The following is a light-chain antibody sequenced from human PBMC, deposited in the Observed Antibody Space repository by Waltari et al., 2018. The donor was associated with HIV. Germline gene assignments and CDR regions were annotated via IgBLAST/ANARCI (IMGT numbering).Light chain of an antibody. CDR1: TGVVTSGHY. V-gene: IGLV7-46*01. Sequence: QAVVTQEPSLTVSPGGTVTLTCGSSTGVVTSGHYPYWFQQKPGQAPRTLIYDTANKHSWTPARFSGSLLGGKAALTLSGAQPEDEAEYYCLLSYSGGRPVFGGGTMLTVL. CDR2: DTA. CDR3: LLSYSGGRPV. J-gene: IGLJ3*02.